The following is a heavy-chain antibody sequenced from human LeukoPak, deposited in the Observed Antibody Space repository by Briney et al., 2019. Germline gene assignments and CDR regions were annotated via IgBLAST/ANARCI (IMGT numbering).Heavy chain of an antibody. Sequence: GGSLRLSCEASGFRVSGDYVTWVRQPPGNGLEWISFTFAGGTTYYADSVKGRFTVSRDYSKNAVYLQMTTLRTEDTAVYFCARANSYGSYYFEYWGRGTLVAVSS. D-gene: IGHD3-10*01. V-gene: IGHV3-66*01. CDR3: ARANSYGSYYFEY. CDR2: TFAGGTT. CDR1: GFRVSGDY. J-gene: IGHJ4*01.